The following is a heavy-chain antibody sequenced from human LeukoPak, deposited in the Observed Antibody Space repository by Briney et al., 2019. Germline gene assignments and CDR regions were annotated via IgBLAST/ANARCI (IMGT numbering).Heavy chain of an antibody. J-gene: IGHJ4*02. D-gene: IGHD6-13*01. CDR1: GLLFGDYA. CDR3: AKDTGAAGEFDY. CDR2: ISSSSSTI. Sequence: PGGSLRLSCTASGLLFGDYAMTWVRQAPGKGLEWVSYISSSSSTIYYADSVKGRFTISRDNAKNSLYLQMNSLRAEDTALYYCAKDTGAAGEFDYWGQGTLVTVSS. V-gene: IGHV3-48*04.